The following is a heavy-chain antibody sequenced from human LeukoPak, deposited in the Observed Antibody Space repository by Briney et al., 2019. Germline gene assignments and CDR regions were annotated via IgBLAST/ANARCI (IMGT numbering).Heavy chain of an antibody. Sequence: SETLSLTCSVSDGSINTYFWSWIRQPAGKGLEWIGRIDSSGTTSLNPSLKSRVTISQDKSKKQSSLKLSSVTAADTAVYYCATGGYSAWCDYWGHGTQVIVSS. V-gene: IGHV4-4*07. J-gene: IGHJ4*01. D-gene: IGHD6-19*01. CDR3: ATGGYSAWCDY. CDR1: DGSINTYF. CDR2: IDSSGTT.